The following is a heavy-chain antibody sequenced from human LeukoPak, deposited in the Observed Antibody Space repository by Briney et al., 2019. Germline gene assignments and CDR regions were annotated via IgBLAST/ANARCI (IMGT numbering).Heavy chain of an antibody. CDR3: TKGSWSPRGFNWFDP. CDR2: INWRSDFV. CDR1: GSTIDDYA. Sequence: GTSLRLSCAASGSTIDDYAMHWVRQAPGEGMEWVSGINWRSDFVAYADSVKGRFIISRDNAKNSLYLEMNSLRTEDTALYFCTKGSWSPRGFNWFDPWGQGTVVTVSS. D-gene: IGHD2-8*02. J-gene: IGHJ5*02. V-gene: IGHV3-9*01.